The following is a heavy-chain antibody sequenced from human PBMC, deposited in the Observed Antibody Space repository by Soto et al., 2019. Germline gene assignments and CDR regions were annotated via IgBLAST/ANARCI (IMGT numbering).Heavy chain of an antibody. J-gene: IGHJ4*02. V-gene: IGHV1-18*01. CDR3: ARDVSGYCSGGSCYSFGDADY. CDR1: GYTFTSYG. CDR2: ISAYNGNT. Sequence: ASVKVSCKASGYTFTSYGISWVRQAPGQGLEWMGWISAYNGNTNYAQKLQGRVTMTTDTSTSTAYMELRSLRSDDTAVYYCARDVSGYCSGGSCYSFGDADYWGQGTLVTVSS. D-gene: IGHD2-15*01.